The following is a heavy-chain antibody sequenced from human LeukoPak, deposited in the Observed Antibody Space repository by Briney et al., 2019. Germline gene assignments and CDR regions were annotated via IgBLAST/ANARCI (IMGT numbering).Heavy chain of an antibody. Sequence: SETLSLTCTVSGGPISSSSYYWGWIRQPPGKGLEWIGSIYYSGSTYYNPSLKSRVTISVDTSKNQFSLKLSSVTAADTAVYYCARAGYSSSSIYYYYYYMDVWGKGTTVTVSS. CDR1: GGPISSSSYY. J-gene: IGHJ6*03. CDR3: ARAGYSSSSIYYYYYYMDV. V-gene: IGHV4-39*07. CDR2: IYYSGST. D-gene: IGHD6-6*01.